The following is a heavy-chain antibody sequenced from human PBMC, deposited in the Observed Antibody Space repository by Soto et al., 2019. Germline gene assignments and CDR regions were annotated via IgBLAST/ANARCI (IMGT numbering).Heavy chain of an antibody. Sequence: EVQLLESGGGLIQPGGSLRLSCEASGFTFSNYGMTWVRLAPGKGLEWVSTISGSGGRTFYADPVKGRFTISRDNSKNTLYLQMKSLRAEDTAVYYCAKEIIASTLADVFDSWCQGTLVTVSS. CDR2: ISGSGGRT. V-gene: IGHV3-23*01. J-gene: IGHJ4*02. CDR3: AKEIIASTLADVFDS. CDR1: GFTFSNYG. D-gene: IGHD6-19*01.